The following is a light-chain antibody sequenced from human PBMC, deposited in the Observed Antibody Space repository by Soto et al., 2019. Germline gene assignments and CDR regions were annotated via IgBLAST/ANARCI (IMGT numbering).Light chain of an antibody. CDR2: DVS. V-gene: IGLV2-14*01. J-gene: IGLJ1*01. CDR3: SSYTSSSTYV. CDR1: SSDVGGYNY. Sequence: QSVLTQPASVSGSPGQSITISCTGTSSDVGGYNYVSWYQQHPGKAPKLMIYDVSNRPSGVSNRFSGSKSGNTASLTISGLQAGDEVDYYCSSYTSSSTYVFGTGTKLTVL.